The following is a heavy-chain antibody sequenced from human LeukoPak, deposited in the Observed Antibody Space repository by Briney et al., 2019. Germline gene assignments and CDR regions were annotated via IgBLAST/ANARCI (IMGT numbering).Heavy chain of an antibody. D-gene: IGHD1-26*01. CDR1: GFTFSSYW. J-gene: IGHJ4*02. Sequence: GGSLRLSCAASGFTFSSYWMHWVRQAPGKGLVWVSRINSDETTTSYADSVKGRFSISRDNAKNTLYLQMNSLRDEDTAVYYRAREISGGSYCDHWGQGSLVTVSS. V-gene: IGHV3-74*01. CDR3: AREISGGSYCDH. CDR2: INSDETTT.